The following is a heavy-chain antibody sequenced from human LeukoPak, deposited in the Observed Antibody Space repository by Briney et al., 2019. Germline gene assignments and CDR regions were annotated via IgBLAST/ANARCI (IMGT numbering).Heavy chain of an antibody. CDR1: GYTFTGYY. J-gene: IGHJ4*02. D-gene: IGHD2-15*01. CDR2: INPNSGGT. Sequence: ASVKVSCKASGYTFTGYYMHWVRQAPGQGLEWTGWINPNSGGTNYAQKFQGRVTMTRDTSISTAYMELSRLRSDDTAVYCCARARYCSGGSCYGGWDPRHYYFDYWGQGTLVTVSS. CDR3: ARARYCSGGSCYGGWDPRHYYFDY. V-gene: IGHV1-2*02.